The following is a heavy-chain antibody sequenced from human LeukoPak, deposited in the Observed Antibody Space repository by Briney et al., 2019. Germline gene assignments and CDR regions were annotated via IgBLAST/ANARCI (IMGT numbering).Heavy chain of an antibody. CDR3: AREPLPDYDILTGYLSGWAFDI. Sequence: SSETLSLTCTVSGGSISSGSYYWSWIRQPAGKGLEWIGRIYTSGSTNYNPSLTSRVTISVYTSQHQFSLKLSSVTAADTAVYYCAREPLPDYDILTGYLSGWAFDIWGQGTMVTVSS. V-gene: IGHV4-61*02. CDR2: IYTSGST. J-gene: IGHJ3*02. D-gene: IGHD3-9*01. CDR1: GGSISSGSYY.